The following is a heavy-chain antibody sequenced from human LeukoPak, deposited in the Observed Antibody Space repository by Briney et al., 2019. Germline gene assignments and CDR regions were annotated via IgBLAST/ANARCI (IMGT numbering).Heavy chain of an antibody. J-gene: IGHJ4*02. Sequence: GGSLRLSCAASGFTDSSNYMSWVRQAPGKGLEWVSVIYSGGSTYYADSVKGRFTISRDNSKNTLYLQMNSLRAEDTAVYYCASSRYCSGGSCWGIDYWGQGTLVTVSS. D-gene: IGHD2-15*01. CDR2: IYSGGST. CDR1: GFTDSSNY. V-gene: IGHV3-53*01. CDR3: ASSRYCSGGSCWGIDY.